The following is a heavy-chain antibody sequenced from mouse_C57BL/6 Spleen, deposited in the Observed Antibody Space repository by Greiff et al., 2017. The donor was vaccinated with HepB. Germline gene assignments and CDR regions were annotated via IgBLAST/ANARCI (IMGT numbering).Heavy chain of an antibody. CDR1: GYTFTDYE. Sequence: QVQLQQSGAELVRPGASVTLSCKASGYTFTDYEMHWVKQTPVHGLEWIGAIDPETGGTAYNQKFKGKAILTADKSSSTAYMELRSLTSEDSAVYYCTRGYGNAMDYWGQGTSVTVSS. CDR3: TRGYGNAMDY. CDR2: IDPETGGT. D-gene: IGHD2-1*01. J-gene: IGHJ4*01. V-gene: IGHV1-15*01.